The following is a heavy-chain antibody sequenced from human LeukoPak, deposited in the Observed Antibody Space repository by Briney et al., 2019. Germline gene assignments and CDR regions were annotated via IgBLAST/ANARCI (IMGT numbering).Heavy chain of an antibody. Sequence: PGGSLRLSCAASGFTVSSNYMSWVRQAPGKGLEWVSVIYSGGSTYYADSVKGRFTISRDNSKNTLYLQMNSLRAEDTAVYYCARVSRDYYYYYMDVWGKGTTVTISS. J-gene: IGHJ6*03. CDR2: IYSGGST. CDR1: GFTVSSNY. CDR3: ARVSRDYYYYYMDV. V-gene: IGHV3-66*01.